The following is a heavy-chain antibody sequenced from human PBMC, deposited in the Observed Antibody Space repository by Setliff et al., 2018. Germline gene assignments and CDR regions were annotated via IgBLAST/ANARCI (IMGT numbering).Heavy chain of an antibody. CDR1: GLAVSSNY. D-gene: IGHD3-22*01. Sequence: GGSLSLSCAASGLAVSSNYMSWVRQAPGKGLEWVSVIYSNGGTYYADSVKGRFTISRDASKSTLYLQMNSLRAEDTAVFYCAKLARAYYDTSGYYTDAVDIWGRGTKVTVSS. CDR2: IYSNGGT. J-gene: IGHJ3*02. CDR3: AKLARAYYDTSGYYTDAVDI. V-gene: IGHV3-66*01.